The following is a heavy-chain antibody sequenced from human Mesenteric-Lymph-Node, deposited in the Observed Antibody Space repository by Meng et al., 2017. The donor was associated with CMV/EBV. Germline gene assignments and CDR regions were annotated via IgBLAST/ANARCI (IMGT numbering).Heavy chain of an antibody. V-gene: IGHV3-48*04. D-gene: IGHD1-7*01. CDR3: ARDGGRYNWNYGLDY. CDR1: GFTFSSYS. CDR2: ISSSSSTI. J-gene: IGHJ4*02. Sequence: GESLKISCAASGFTFSSYSMNWVRQAPGKGLEWVSYISSSSSTIYYADSVKGRFTISRDNAKNSLYLQMNSLRAEDTAVYYCARDGGRYNWNYGLDYWGQGTLVTVSS.